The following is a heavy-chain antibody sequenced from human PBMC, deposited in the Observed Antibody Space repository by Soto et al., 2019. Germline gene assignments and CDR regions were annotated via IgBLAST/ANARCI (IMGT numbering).Heavy chain of an antibody. CDR2: ISYDGSNK. V-gene: IGHV3-30*18. CDR3: AKALRGVAAAGTDY. Sequence: QVQLVESGGGVVQPGRSLRLSCAASGFTFSSYGMHWVRQAPGKGLEWVAVISYDGSNKYYADSVKGRFIISRDNSKNTLYLQMNSLRAEDTAVYYCAKALRGVAAAGTDYWGQGTLVTVSS. CDR1: GFTFSSYG. J-gene: IGHJ4*02. D-gene: IGHD6-13*01.